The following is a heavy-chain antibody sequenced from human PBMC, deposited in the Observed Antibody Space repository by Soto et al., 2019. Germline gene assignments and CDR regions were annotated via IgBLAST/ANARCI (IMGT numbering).Heavy chain of an antibody. CDR1: GGSINSDS. CDR2: SYYNGVT. CDR3: ARDETYYDSGDYHC. V-gene: IGHV4-59*01. J-gene: IGHJ4*02. D-gene: IGHD3-22*01. Sequence: SETLSLTCTVSGGSINSDSWSWIRQSPGKALEWIGYSYYNGVTKYNPSLKSRVTISVDTSQNQFSLKLTSVTAADTAVYYCARDETYYDSGDYHCWGQGTLVTVSS.